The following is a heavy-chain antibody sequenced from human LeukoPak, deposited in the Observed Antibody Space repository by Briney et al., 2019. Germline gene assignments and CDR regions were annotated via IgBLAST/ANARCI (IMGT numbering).Heavy chain of an antibody. Sequence: PGGSLRLSCAASGFTFSSYEMNWVRQAPGKGLEWVSYISSSGSTIYYADSVKGRFTISRDNAKNSLYLQMNSLRAEGTAVYYCARDVGHIVVVPGAFDIWGQGTMVTVSS. V-gene: IGHV3-48*03. CDR1: GFTFSSYE. J-gene: IGHJ3*02. D-gene: IGHD2-21*01. CDR2: ISSSGSTI. CDR3: ARDVGHIVVVPGAFDI.